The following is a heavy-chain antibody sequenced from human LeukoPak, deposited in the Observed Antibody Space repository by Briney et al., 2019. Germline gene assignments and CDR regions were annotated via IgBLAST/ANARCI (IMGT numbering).Heavy chain of an antibody. D-gene: IGHD5-18*01. CDR3: ARGVSGYSYGGRLDYYYMDV. Sequence: PSETLSLTCTVSGGSISSGSYYWSWIRQPAGKGLEWIGRIYTSGSTNYNPSLKSRVTISVDTSKNQFSLKLSSVTAADTAVYYCARGVSGYSYGGRLDYYYMDVWGKGTTVTVSS. CDR2: IYTSGST. V-gene: IGHV4-61*02. J-gene: IGHJ6*03. CDR1: GGSISSGSYY.